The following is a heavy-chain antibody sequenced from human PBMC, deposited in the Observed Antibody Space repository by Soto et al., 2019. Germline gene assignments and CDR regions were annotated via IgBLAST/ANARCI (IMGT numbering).Heavy chain of an antibody. Sequence: QLQLQESGPGLVKPSETLSLTCTVSGGSISSSSYYWGWVRQPPGKGLERIGSIYYSGSTYYNPSLKSRVTISVDTSKNQFSLKLSSVSAADTAVYYWARQYSSSWYYHYWGQGTLVTVSS. D-gene: IGHD6-13*01. V-gene: IGHV4-39*01. J-gene: IGHJ4*02. CDR1: GGSISSSSYY. CDR3: ARQYSSSWYYHY. CDR2: IYYSGST.